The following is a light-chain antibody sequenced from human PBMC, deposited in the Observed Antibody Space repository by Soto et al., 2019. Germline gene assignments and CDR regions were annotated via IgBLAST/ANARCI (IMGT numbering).Light chain of an antibody. V-gene: IGKV3-11*01. CDR3: QQRSDRPT. CDR2: DAS. Sequence: EIGLTQSSATLSLSSGERATLSCRASQSVSSYLVWYQQKPGQTPRLLIYDASNRATGIPARFSGSASGTDSTLTISSLEPEDFAVDYCQQRSDRPTFGQGTKVDIK. CDR1: QSVSSY. J-gene: IGKJ1*01.